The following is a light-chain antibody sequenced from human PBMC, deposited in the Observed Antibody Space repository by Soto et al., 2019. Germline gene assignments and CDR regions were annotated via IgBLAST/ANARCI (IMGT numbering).Light chain of an antibody. CDR3: QQYYSTPRGFT. CDR1: QSVLYSSNNKNY. Sequence: DIVMTQSPDSLAVSLGERATINCKSSQSVLYSSNNKNYLAWYQQKPGQPPKLLIYWASTRESGVPDRFSGSGSVTDFTLTISSLQAEDVAVYYCQQYYSTPRGFTFVPGTKVDIK. V-gene: IGKV4-1*01. J-gene: IGKJ3*01. CDR2: WAS.